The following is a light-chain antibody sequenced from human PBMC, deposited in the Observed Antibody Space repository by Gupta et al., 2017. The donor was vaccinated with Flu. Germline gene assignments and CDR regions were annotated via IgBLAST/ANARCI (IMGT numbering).Light chain of an antibody. V-gene: IGKV2-30*02. J-gene: IGKJ2*01. CDR2: KVS. CDR1: QSLVHSDGNTY. Sequence: VILGQPASISCRASQSLVHSDGNTYLHWFQQRPGQSPRRLIYKVSNRDSGVPYRFSGSGSDTDFTLNISRVEADDVGVYYCRQGRSWPYAFGQGTRMEI. CDR3: RQGRSWPYA.